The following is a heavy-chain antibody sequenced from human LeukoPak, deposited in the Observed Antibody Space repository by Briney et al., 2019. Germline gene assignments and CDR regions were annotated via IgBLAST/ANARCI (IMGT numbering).Heavy chain of an antibody. V-gene: IGHV3-23*01. CDR2: FSGSGGTT. CDR1: GFTFSSCA. J-gene: IGHJ6*03. Sequence: GGSLRLSCAASGFTFSSCAMHWVRQAPGRGLEWVSGFSGSGGTTYYADSVKGRFTISRDNSKNTVYLPMNSLRAEDTAVYYCANGNRCTSPNCLGYNYFYMDVWGKGTTVTVSS. D-gene: IGHD2-8*01. CDR3: ANGNRCTSPNCLGYNYFYMDV.